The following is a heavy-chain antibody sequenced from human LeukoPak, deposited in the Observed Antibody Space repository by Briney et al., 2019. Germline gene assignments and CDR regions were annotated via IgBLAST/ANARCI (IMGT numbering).Heavy chain of an antibody. CDR2: ISGDGGST. J-gene: IGHJ4*02. Sequence: GGSLRLSCAASGFTFDDYAMHWVRQAPGKGLEWVSRISGDGGSTYYADSVKGRFTISRDNSKNSLYLQMNSLRTEDTALYYCAKGTESQTSIAVAGTDFDYWGQGTLVTVSS. CDR3: AKGTESQTSIAVAGTDFDY. CDR1: GFTFDDYA. V-gene: IGHV3-43*02. D-gene: IGHD6-19*01.